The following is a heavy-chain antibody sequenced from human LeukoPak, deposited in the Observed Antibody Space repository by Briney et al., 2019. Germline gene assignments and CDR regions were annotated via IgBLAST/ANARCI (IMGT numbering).Heavy chain of an antibody. D-gene: IGHD1-26*01. CDR1: GFTLSSYW. V-gene: IGHV3-74*01. CDR2: INSDGSST. J-gene: IGHJ4*02. CDR3: ARGNSHSFDY. Sequence: GGSLRLSCAASGFTLSSYWMHWARQAPGKGLVWVSRINSDGSSTSNVDSVKGRFTISRDNSKNTLYLQMNSLRAEDTAVYYCARGNSHSFDYWGQGTLVTVSS.